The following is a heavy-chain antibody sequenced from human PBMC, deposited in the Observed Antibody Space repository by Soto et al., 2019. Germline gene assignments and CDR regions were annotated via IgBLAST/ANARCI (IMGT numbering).Heavy chain of an antibody. CDR2: ISAYNGNT. Sequence: ASVKVSCKASGYTFTSYGISWVRQAPGQGLEWMGWISAYNGNTNYAQKLQGRVTMTTDTSTSTAYMELRSLRSDDTAVYYCARDLYCSGGSCYFIFDYWGQGTLVPVSS. CDR3: ARDLYCSGGSCYFIFDY. J-gene: IGHJ4*02. D-gene: IGHD2-15*01. V-gene: IGHV1-18*01. CDR1: GYTFTSYG.